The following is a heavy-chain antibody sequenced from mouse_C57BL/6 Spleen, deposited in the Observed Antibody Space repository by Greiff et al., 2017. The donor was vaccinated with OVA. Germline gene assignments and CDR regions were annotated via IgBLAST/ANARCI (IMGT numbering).Heavy chain of an antibody. D-gene: IGHD1-1*01. J-gene: IGHJ1*03. CDR1: GYTFTSYT. CDR3: ASSLYGSSYNWYFDV. V-gene: IGHV1-4*01. CDR2: INPSSGYT. Sequence: VKLQESGAELARPGASVKMSCKASGYTFTSYTMHWVKQRPGQGLEWIGYINPSSGYTKYNQKFKDKATLTADKSSSTAYMQLSSLTSEDSAVYYCASSLYGSSYNWYFDVWGTGTTVTVSS.